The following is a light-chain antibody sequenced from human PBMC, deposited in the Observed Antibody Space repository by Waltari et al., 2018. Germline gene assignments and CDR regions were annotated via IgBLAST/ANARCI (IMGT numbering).Light chain of an antibody. V-gene: IGLV3-21*04. CDR3: QVWDTSIDLSV. CDR2: YDS. CDR1: NLADKN. J-gene: IGLJ1*01. Sequence: SYVLTQAPSVSVAPGETARIPCGGNNLADKNVHWYQQKPGQAPVLVIFYDSDRPSGIPERFSGSNSGNTATLTISRAEAGDEADYYCQVWDTSIDLSVFGTGTKVTVL.